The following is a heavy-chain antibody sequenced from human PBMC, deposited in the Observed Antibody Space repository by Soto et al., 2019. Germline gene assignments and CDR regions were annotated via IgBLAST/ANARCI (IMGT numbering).Heavy chain of an antibody. D-gene: IGHD6-6*01. CDR2: INPSGGST. CDR1: GYTFTDYR. Sequence: QVQLVQSGVEVKKPGASVKVSCKASGYTFTDYRMIWVRQAARQGLEWMGIINPSGGSTDYAPNFQGRVTLTRDSFTSTVYMELSNLRSEDTAVYYCARPAGRLANCFDPWGQGTLVTVSS. V-gene: IGHV1-46*01. CDR3: ARPAGRLANCFDP. J-gene: IGHJ5*02.